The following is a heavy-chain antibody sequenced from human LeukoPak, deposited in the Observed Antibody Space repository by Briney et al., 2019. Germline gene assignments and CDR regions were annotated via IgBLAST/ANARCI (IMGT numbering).Heavy chain of an antibody. J-gene: IGHJ4*02. D-gene: IGHD6-13*01. CDR3: ARGESSCWYYFDF. CDR2: IYSSGST. Sequence: NPSETLSLTCTVSGGSISDYYWTWIRQLAGKGLEWIGRIYSSGSTNYNPSLKSRLTMSVDTSKNQFSLKLSSVTAADTAVYYCARGESSCWYYFDFWGQGTLVTVSS. V-gene: IGHV4-4*07. CDR1: GGSISDYY.